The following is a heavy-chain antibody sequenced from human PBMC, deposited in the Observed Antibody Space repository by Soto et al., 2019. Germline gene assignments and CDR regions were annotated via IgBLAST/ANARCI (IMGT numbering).Heavy chain of an antibody. V-gene: IGHV3-21*01. D-gene: IGHD3-22*01. CDR1: GFTLSRHT. CDR2: IGSRTSDI. CDR3: VRDYYDTSGYPNTFDM. Sequence: PGGSLRLSCAASGFTLSRHTMNWVRQAPGKGLEWVSFIGSRTSDIYYADSVKGRFTISTDNAKNSLYLDLTRLRAEDTAVYFCVRDYYDTSGYPNTFDMWGQGTMVT. J-gene: IGHJ3*02.